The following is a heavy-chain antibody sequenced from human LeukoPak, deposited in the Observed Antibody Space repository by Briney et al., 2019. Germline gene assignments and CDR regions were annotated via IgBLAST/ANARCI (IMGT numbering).Heavy chain of an antibody. D-gene: IGHD5-24*01. CDR3: ARDNSVRDEAWWFNP. CDR1: EGTFSSYD. CDR2: IMPMFGKA. J-gene: IGHJ5*02. V-gene: IGHV1-69*05. Sequence: SVKVSCKASEGTFSSYDISWVRQAPGQGLEWMGGIMPMFGKANYAQKFQGRVTLTRDMSTSTDYLELSSLRSEDTAVYYCARDNSVRDEAWWFNPWGQGTLVTVSS.